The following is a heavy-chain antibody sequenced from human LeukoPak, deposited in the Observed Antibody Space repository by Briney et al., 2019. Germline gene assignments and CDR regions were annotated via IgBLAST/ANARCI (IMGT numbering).Heavy chain of an antibody. J-gene: IGHJ2*01. CDR1: GFTFSSYS. V-gene: IGHV3-21*01. Sequence: PGGSLRLSCAASGFTFSSYSMNWVRQAPGKGLEWVSSISSSSSYIYYADSVKGRFTISRDNAKNSLYLQMNSLRAEDTAVYYCARWGWGFYWYFDLWGRGTLVTVSS. CDR2: ISSSSSYI. D-gene: IGHD7-27*01. CDR3: ARWGWGFYWYFDL.